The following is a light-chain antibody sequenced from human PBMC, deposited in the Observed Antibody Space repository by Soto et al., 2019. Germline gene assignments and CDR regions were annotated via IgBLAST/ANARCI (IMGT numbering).Light chain of an antibody. J-gene: IGKJ5*01. CDR1: QSVGSY. Sequence: EIVLTQSPGTLSLSPGERATLSCRASQSVGSYLAWYQQKPGQAPRLLIYDASNRATGIPARFSGSGSGTDFTLTISSLEPEDFAVYYCQQRMNWPLTFGQGTRLEIK. CDR3: QQRMNWPLT. V-gene: IGKV3-11*01. CDR2: DAS.